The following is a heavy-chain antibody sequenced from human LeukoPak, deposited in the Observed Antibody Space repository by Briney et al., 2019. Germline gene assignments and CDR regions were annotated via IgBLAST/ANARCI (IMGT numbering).Heavy chain of an antibody. Sequence: SGGSLRLSCGGSGFSLTGFPTSWIRQAPGKGLEWVAYIKADGTEKYYLDSVRGRFTISRDSAKNSLFLQMDSLGTDDTAVYYCARSIAMIPEDYWGPGTLVTVSS. D-gene: IGHD3-22*01. CDR1: GFSLTGFP. CDR2: IKADGTEK. V-gene: IGHV3-7*04. J-gene: IGHJ4*02. CDR3: ARSIAMIPEDY.